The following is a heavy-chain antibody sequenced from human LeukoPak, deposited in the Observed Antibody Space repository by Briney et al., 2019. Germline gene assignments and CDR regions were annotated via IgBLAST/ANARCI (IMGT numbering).Heavy chain of an antibody. CDR2: IDYSGST. CDR3: ARYDFWSGYRDY. CDR1: GCSISSYY. V-gene: IGHV4-59*01. Sequence: SETLSLTCTVSGCSISSYYWSWIRQPPGKGLEWNGDIDYSGSTNYNHSLKSPLTISIDTSKNQFSLKLSSVTAPDTAVYYCARYDFWSGYRDYWRQATLVTVSS. D-gene: IGHD3-3*01. J-gene: IGHJ4*02.